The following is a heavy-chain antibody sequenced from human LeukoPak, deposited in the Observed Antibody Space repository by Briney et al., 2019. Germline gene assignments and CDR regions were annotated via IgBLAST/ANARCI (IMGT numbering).Heavy chain of an antibody. CDR1: GFTFSSYG. CDR2: IWYDGSNK. J-gene: IGHJ6*03. V-gene: IGHV3-33*06. Sequence: SGGSLRLSCGASGFTFSSYGMHWVRQAPGKGLAWVAGIWYDGSNKYYADSVKGRFTISRDNSKNTLYLQMNRLRAEDTAVYYCAKSRGTATLYYYYYMDVWGKGTTVTVSS. CDR3: AKSRGTATLYYYYYMDV. D-gene: IGHD5-18*01.